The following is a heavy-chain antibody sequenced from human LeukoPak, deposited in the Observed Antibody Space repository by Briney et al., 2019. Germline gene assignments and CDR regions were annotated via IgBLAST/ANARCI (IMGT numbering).Heavy chain of an antibody. CDR2: IRSKANSYAT. CDR1: GFTFSGSA. J-gene: IGHJ4*02. D-gene: IGHD6-19*01. CDR3: SCTYSSGWYKSDY. V-gene: IGHV3-73*01. Sequence: GGSLRLSCAASGFTFSGSAMHWVRQASGKGLEWVGRIRSKANSYATAYAASVKGRFTISRDDSKDTAYLQMNSLKTEDTAVYYCSCTYSSGWYKSDYWGQGTLVTVSS.